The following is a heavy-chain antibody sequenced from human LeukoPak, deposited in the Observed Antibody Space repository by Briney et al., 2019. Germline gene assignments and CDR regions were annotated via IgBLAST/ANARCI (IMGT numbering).Heavy chain of an antibody. V-gene: IGHV1-2*02. CDR3: ATRPINCIITNCYVDY. CDR1: AYTFINFF. D-gene: IGHD3-16*01. J-gene: IGHJ4*02. Sequence: ASVKVSCKASAYTFINFFTHWVRQAPGQGLEWMGWMNPNSGATSYAREFQDRVTMTRDTSLSTAYMELSRLRSDDTAIYFCATRPINCIITNCYVDYWGQGTLVTVSS. CDR2: MNPNSGAT.